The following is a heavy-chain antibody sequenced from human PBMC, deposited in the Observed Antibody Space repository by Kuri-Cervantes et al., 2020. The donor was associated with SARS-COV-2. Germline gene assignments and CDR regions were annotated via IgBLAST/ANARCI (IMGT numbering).Heavy chain of an antibody. V-gene: IGHV4-34*01. CDR1: GGSFSGYY. D-gene: IGHD6-19*01. CDR2: IYYSGST. J-gene: IGHJ4*02. CDR3: ARLYSYSSHKSFDY. Sequence: SQTLSLTCAVYGGSFSGYYWSWIRQSPGKGLEWIGSIYYSGSTYYNPSLKSRVTISVDTSKNQFSLKLSSVTAADTAVYYCARLYSYSSHKSFDYWGQGTLVTVSS.